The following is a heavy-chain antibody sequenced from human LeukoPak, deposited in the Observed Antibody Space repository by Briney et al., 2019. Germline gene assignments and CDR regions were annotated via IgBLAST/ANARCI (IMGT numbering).Heavy chain of an antibody. V-gene: IGHV3-23*01. CDR2: ISGSGGST. Sequence: PGGSLRLSCAASGFTFSSYAMSWVRRAPGKGLEWVSAISGSGGSTYYADSVKGRFTISRDNSKNTLYLQMNSLRAEDTAVYYCAPPVDTAMVKSFDYWGQGTLVTVSS. CDR1: GFTFSSYA. J-gene: IGHJ4*02. D-gene: IGHD5-18*01. CDR3: APPVDTAMVKSFDY.